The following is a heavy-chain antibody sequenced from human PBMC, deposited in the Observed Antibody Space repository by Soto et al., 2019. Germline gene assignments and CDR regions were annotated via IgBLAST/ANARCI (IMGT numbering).Heavy chain of an antibody. J-gene: IGHJ4*02. D-gene: IGHD2-21*02. CDR1: GGTFSSYA. CDR2: IIPIFGTA. Sequence: SVKVSCKASGGTFSSYAISWVRQAPGQGLEWMGGIIPIFGTANYAQKFQGRVTITADKSTSTAYMELSSLRSEDTAVYYCARQEAYCGGDCYNPFDYWGQGTLVSVSS. CDR3: ARQEAYCGGDCYNPFDY. V-gene: IGHV1-69*06.